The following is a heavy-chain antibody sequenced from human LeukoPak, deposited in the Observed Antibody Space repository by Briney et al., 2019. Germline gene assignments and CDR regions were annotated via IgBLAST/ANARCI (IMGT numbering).Heavy chain of an antibody. J-gene: IGHJ4*02. D-gene: IGHD1-20*01. CDR2: ISHIGNT. CDR1: GFTFSSYG. Sequence: GSLRLSCAASGFTFSSYGMSWVRQAPGKGLEWIGSISHIGNTYYNPSLKSRVTISVDTSKNQFSLKLSSVTAADTALYYCARRITGTTSDSFDYWGQGTLVTVSS. V-gene: IGHV4-38-2*01. CDR3: ARRITGTTSDSFDY.